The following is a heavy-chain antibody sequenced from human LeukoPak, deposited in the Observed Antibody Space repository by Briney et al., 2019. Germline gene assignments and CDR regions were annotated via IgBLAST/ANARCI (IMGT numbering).Heavy chain of an antibody. CDR1: GFTFSSYG. Sequence: QPGGSLRLSCAASGFTFSSYGMHWVRQAPGKGLEWVAFIRYDGSNKYYADSVKGRFTISRDNSKNTLYLQMNSLRAEDTAVYYCAKSLGLLWAYWGQGTLVTVSS. CDR3: AKSLGLLWAY. CDR2: IRYDGSNK. D-gene: IGHD2-15*01. J-gene: IGHJ4*02. V-gene: IGHV3-30*02.